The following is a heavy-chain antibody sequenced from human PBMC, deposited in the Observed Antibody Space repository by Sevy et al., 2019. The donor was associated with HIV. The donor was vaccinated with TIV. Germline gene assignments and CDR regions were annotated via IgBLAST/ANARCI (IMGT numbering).Heavy chain of an antibody. CDR2: ISGSGGST. CDR1: GFTFSSYA. J-gene: IGHJ4*02. D-gene: IGHD6-13*01. Sequence: GGSLRLSCAASGFTFSSYAMSWVRQAPGKGLEWVSAISGSGGSTYYADSVKGRFTISRDNSKNTRYLQMNSLRAEGTAVYYCAKDDPWYIAFDYWGQGTLVTVSS. V-gene: IGHV3-23*01. CDR3: AKDDPWYIAFDY.